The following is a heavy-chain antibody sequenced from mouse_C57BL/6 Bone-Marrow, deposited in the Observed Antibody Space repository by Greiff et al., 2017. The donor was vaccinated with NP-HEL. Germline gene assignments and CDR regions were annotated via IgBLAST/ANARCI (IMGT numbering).Heavy chain of an antibody. CDR1: GYAFSSYW. J-gene: IGHJ3*01. CDR2: IYPGGGDT. D-gene: IGHD1-1*01. Sequence: QVQLQQSGAELVKPGASVKISCKASGYAFSSYWMNWVKQRPGKGLEWIGQIYPGGGDTNYNGKFKGKATLTADKSSSTAYMQLSSLTSEDSAVYFCARGRDYYYGNWFAYWGQGTLVTVSA. CDR3: ARGRDYYYGNWFAY. V-gene: IGHV1-80*01.